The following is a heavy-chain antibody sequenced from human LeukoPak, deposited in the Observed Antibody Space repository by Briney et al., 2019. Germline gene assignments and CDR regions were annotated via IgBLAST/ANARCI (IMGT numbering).Heavy chain of an antibody. CDR1: GGSISSYY. CDR2: IYYSGST. D-gene: IGHD3-9*01. Sequence: KPSETLSLTCTVSGGSISSYYWSWIRQPPGKGLEWIGYIYYSGSTNYKSSLKSRVTISVDTSKNQFSLKLSTVTAADTAVYYCARLTGYSSESWFDPWGQGTLVTVSS. J-gene: IGHJ5*02. V-gene: IGHV4-59*01. CDR3: ARLTGYSSESWFDP.